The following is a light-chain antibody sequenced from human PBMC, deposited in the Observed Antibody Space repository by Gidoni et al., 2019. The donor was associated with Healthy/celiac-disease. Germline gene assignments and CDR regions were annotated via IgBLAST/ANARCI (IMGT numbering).Light chain of an antibody. CDR2: AAS. J-gene: IGKJ3*01. CDR3: QQSYSTPPST. Sequence: DIQITQSPSSLSASVGDRVTITCRASQSISSYLNWYQQKPGKAPTLLIYAASSLKSGVPSRFSGSGFGTDFTLTISSRQPEDYATYYYQQSYSTPPSTFXPXTKVDIK. V-gene: IGKV1-39*01. CDR1: QSISSY.